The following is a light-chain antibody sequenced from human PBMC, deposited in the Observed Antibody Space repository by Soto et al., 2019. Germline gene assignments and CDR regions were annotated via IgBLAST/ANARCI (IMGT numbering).Light chain of an antibody. CDR1: SSDVGAYSY. CDR3: SSFAGSNILV. CDR2: DVS. J-gene: IGLJ3*02. V-gene: IGLV2-8*01. Sequence: QSALTQPPSASGSPGQSVTISCTGTSSDVGAYSYVSWYQQHPGKAPKLIISDVSQRPSGVPDRFSGSKSGNTASLTVSGLQTEDEADYYCSSFAGSNILVFGGGTQLTVL.